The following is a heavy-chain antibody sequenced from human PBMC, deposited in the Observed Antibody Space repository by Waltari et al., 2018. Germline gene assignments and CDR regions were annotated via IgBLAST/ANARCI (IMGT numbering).Heavy chain of an antibody. CDR3: ARGGAAGIFDY. V-gene: IGHV4-61*02. Sequence: QMQLQESGPGLVKPSQTLSLTCTVSGGSISSGSYYWSWIRQPAGKGLEWIGRIYTSGRTNDNPALKSRVTISVDTSKNQFSLKLSSVTAADTAVYYCARGGAAGIFDYWGQGTLVTVSS. D-gene: IGHD6-13*01. J-gene: IGHJ4*02. CDR1: GGSISSGSYY. CDR2: IYTSGRT.